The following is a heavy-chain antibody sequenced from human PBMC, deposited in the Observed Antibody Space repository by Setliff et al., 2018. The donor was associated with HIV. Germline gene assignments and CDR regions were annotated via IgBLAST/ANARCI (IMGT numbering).Heavy chain of an antibody. CDR3: ARYALCSDDCSDEGADI. J-gene: IGHJ4*02. D-gene: IGHD2-21*01. V-gene: IGHV1-18*01. CDR2: INLYKDDT. Sequence: ASVKVSCKASGYTFSSYAITWVRQAPGQGLEWMGSINLYKDDTHYAQKFQDRVAMTADTSTNTVYMELRSLRSDDTAVYYCARYALCSDDCSDEGADIWGQGTLVTVSS. CDR1: GYTFSSYA.